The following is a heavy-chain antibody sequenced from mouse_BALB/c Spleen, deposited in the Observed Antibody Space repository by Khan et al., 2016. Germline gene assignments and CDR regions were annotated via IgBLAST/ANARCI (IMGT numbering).Heavy chain of an antibody. D-gene: IGHD2-1*01. Sequence: EVELVESGGGLVKPGGSLKLSCAASGFTFRSYAMSWVRQTPEKRLEWVASISSDGNTYYSDSVKGRFTISRDNARNILNLQMSSLRSEDTAMYXCAREDYGNYGDYFDYWGQGTTRTVSS. CDR2: ISSDGNT. CDR3: AREDYGNYGDYFDY. J-gene: IGHJ2*01. CDR1: GFTFRSYA. V-gene: IGHV5-6-5*01.